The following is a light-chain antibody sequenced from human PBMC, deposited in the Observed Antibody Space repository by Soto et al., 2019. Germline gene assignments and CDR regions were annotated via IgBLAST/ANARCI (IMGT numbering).Light chain of an antibody. CDR2: AAS. CDR3: QQSFNTVMYT. Sequence: DIQMTQSPSSLSASIGDRVTITCRASQSIDTYLNWYQHKPGKAPNLLIYAASTLQSGVPSRFSGSGSGTDFTLTISSLQPEDFATYFCQQSFNTVMYTFGQGTKLEIK. CDR1: QSIDTY. V-gene: IGKV1-39*01. J-gene: IGKJ2*01.